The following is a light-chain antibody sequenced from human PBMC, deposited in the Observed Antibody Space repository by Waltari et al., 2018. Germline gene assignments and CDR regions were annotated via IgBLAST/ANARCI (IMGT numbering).Light chain of an antibody. V-gene: IGKV1-33*01. CDR2: DAS. Sequence: DIQLTQSPSSLSASVGDRVTITCQASQAITNYLNWYQQKPGKAPKLLIYDASNLQTGVPSRFSGSQSGTEFTFTIASLQPEDVATYYCQRYDNLPVFAFVPGTKVNVK. CDR3: QRYDNLPVFA. J-gene: IGKJ3*01. CDR1: QAITNY.